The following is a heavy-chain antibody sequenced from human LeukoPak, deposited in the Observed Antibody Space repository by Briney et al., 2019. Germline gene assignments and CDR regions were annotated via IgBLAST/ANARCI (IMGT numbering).Heavy chain of an antibody. J-gene: IGHJ4*02. Sequence: SETLSLTCTVSGGSISSGGYYWSWIRQHPGKGLEWIGYIYYSGSTYYNPSLKSRVTISVDTSKNQFSLKLSSVTAADTAVYYCARKEYSSSSAVDYWGKGTLVTVSS. D-gene: IGHD6-6*01. V-gene: IGHV4-31*03. CDR2: IYYSGST. CDR3: ARKEYSSSSAVDY. CDR1: GGSISSGGYY.